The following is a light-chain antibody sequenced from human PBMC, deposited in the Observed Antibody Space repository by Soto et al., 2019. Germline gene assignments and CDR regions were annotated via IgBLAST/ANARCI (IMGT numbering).Light chain of an antibody. CDR3: SSYAGSVV. J-gene: IGLJ2*01. CDR2: EGS. Sequence: QSALTQPASVSGSPGQSITISCTGTSSDVGSYNLVSWYQKHPGKDPKLMISEGSKRPSGVSNRFFGYKSGNTASLTISVLQAEHDAYYYCSSYAGSVVFGGGTKLTVL. V-gene: IGLV2-23*01. CDR1: SSDVGSYNL.